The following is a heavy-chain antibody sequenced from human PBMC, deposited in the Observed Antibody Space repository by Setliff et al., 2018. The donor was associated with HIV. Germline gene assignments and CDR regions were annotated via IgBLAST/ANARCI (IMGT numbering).Heavy chain of an antibody. CDR1: GGSISSGTYY. V-gene: IGHV4-31*03. Sequence: KSSETLSLTCTVSGGSISSGTYYWSWIRQHPGKGLEWIGYIYYSGSTYYNPSLKSRVTISVDTSRNQFSLKLSSVTAADTAVYYCAREESTEDYGLGSYGPTFPPPLIYWGQGTLVTVSS. CDR3: AREESTEDYGLGSYGPTFPPPLIY. D-gene: IGHD3-10*01. CDR2: IYYSGST. J-gene: IGHJ4*02.